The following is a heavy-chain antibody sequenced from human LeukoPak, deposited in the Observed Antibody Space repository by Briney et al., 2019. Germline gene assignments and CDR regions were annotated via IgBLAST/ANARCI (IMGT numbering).Heavy chain of an antibody. D-gene: IGHD3-10*01. J-gene: IGHJ4*02. V-gene: IGHV3-21*01. CDR1: GFTFSTYS. CDR3: ARVSLYYGSGTYYPPDY. CDR2: ISTSSSSI. Sequence: GGSLRPSCAASGFTFSTYSMHWVRQAPGKGLEWISSISTSSSSIYYADSVKGRFTISRDNAKNSLYLQMNSLRAEDTAVYYCARVSLYYGSGTYYPPDYWGQGTLVTVSS.